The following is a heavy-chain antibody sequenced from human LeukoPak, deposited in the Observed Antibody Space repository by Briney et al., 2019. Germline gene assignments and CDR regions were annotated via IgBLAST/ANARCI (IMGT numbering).Heavy chain of an antibody. CDR2: AYYGVST. CDR3: ARPIIPAYSSGWYY. V-gene: IGHV4-59*08. CDR1: GGSISSYY. D-gene: IGHD6-19*01. J-gene: IGHJ4*02. Sequence: PSETLSLTCTVSGGSISSYYWSWIRQPPGKGLEWIGYAYYGVSTNYNPSLRSRVTISLDTSKNQFSLKLSSVTAADTAVYYCARPIIPAYSSGWYYWGQGTLVTVSS.